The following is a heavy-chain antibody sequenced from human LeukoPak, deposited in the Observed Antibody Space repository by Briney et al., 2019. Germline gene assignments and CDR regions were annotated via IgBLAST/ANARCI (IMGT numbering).Heavy chain of an antibody. J-gene: IGHJ4*02. Sequence: GGSLRLSCAASGFTYSNYGMHWVRQAPGKGLEWVALISYDGSNKYFADSVKGRFTISRDNSKNTLYLQMHSLRAEDTAVYYCAKDNVAAAGRYFDYWGQGTLVTVSS. CDR2: ISYDGSNK. CDR1: GFTYSNYG. D-gene: IGHD6-13*01. CDR3: AKDNVAAAGRYFDY. V-gene: IGHV3-30*18.